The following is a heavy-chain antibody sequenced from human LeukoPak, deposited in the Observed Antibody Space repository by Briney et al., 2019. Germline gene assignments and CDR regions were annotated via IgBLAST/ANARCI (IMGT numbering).Heavy chain of an antibody. V-gene: IGHV3-21*01. CDR2: ISSSSSYI. D-gene: IGHD2-2*01. Sequence: GGSLRLSCAASGFTFSSYSMNWVRQAPGKGLEWVSSISSSSSYIYYADSVKGRFTISRDNAKNSLYLQMNSLRDEDTAVYYCARDGDRDIVVVPAVSHWGQGTLVTVSS. J-gene: IGHJ1*01. CDR3: ARDGDRDIVVVPAVSH. CDR1: GFTFSSYS.